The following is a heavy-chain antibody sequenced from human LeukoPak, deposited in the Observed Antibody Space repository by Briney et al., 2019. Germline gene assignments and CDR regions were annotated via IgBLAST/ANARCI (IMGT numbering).Heavy chain of an antibody. CDR3: AREREGIVVTAAKTYFDY. CDR2: IYTSGST. Sequence: SETLSLTCTVWGGSISSYYWSWIRQPAGKGLEGIGRIYTSGSTNYNPSLKRRVTMSVDTSENQFSLKLSSVTAADTAVYYCAREREGIVVTAAKTYFDYWGQGTLVTVSS. D-gene: IGHD2-2*01. V-gene: IGHV4-4*07. J-gene: IGHJ4*02. CDR1: GGSISSYY.